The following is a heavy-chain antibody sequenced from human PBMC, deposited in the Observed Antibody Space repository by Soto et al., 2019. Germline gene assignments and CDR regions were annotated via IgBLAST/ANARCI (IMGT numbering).Heavy chain of an antibody. CDR1: GGSFSGYY. Sequence: SETLSLTCAVYGGSFSGYYWSWIRQPPGKGLEWTGEINHSGSTNYNPSLKSRVTISVDTSRNQFSLKLSSVTAADTAVYYCARVNAGIVVVPAADREHYNIDYWGQGTLVTVSS. V-gene: IGHV4-34*01. CDR3: ARVNAGIVVVPAADREHYNIDY. D-gene: IGHD2-2*01. J-gene: IGHJ4*02. CDR2: INHSGST.